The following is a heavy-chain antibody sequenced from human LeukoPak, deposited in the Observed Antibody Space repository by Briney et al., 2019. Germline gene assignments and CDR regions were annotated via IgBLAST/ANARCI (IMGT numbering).Heavy chain of an antibody. J-gene: IGHJ6*02. CDR1: GGSISSSSHY. D-gene: IGHD2-2*01. CDR3: ARHDCTTTSCLYFYGMDV. V-gene: IGHV4-39*01. Sequence: SETLSLTCTVSGGSISSSSHYWGWIRQPPGKGPEWIGSLYYGGSTYYNPSLKSRVTISVDTSKNQFSLKLSSVTATDTAAYYCARHDCTTTSCLYFYGMDVWGQGTTVTVSS. CDR2: LYYGGST.